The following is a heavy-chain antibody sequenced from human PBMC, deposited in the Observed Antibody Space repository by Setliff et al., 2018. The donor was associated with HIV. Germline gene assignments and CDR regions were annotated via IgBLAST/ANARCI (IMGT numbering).Heavy chain of an antibody. CDR3: ARVPRTGPLDY. V-gene: IGHV1-18*01. CDR1: GYTFINYG. CDR2: ISVYNGNT. Sequence: ASVKVSCKTSGYTFINYGIHWVRQAPGQGLEWMGWISVYNGNTNYAEKFQARVTMTTDTSTSTAYMDLRSLRADDTALYYCARVPRTGPLDYWGQGTLVTVS. J-gene: IGHJ4*02.